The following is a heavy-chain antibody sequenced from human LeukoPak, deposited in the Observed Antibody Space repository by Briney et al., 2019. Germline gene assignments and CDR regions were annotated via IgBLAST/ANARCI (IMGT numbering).Heavy chain of an antibody. D-gene: IGHD3-22*01. CDR3: AKDRNTMIVVGEDY. V-gene: IGHV3-23*01. CDR1: GFTFSSYA. Sequence: PGGSLRLSCAASGFTFSSYAMSWVRQAPGKGLEWVSAISGSGGSTYYADSVKGRFTISRDNSKNTLYLQMNSLRAEDTAVHYCAKDRNTMIVVGEDYWGQGTLVTASS. CDR2: ISGSGGST. J-gene: IGHJ4*02.